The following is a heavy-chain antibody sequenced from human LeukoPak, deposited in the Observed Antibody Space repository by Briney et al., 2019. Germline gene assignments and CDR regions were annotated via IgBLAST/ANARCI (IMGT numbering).Heavy chain of an antibody. CDR2: IYYSGST. D-gene: IGHD3-3*01. J-gene: IGHJ4*02. CDR3: ARRSDFWSGYYFDY. V-gene: IGHV4-34*01. Sequence: SETLSLTCAVYGGSFSGYYWSWIRQPPGKGLEGIGSIYYSGSTYYNPSLKSRVTISVDTSKNQFSLKLSSVTAADTAVYYCARRSDFWSGYYFDYWGQGTLVTVSS. CDR1: GGSFSGYY.